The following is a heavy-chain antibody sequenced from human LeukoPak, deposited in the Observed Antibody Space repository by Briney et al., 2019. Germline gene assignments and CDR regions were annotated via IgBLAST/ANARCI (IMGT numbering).Heavy chain of an antibody. Sequence: GGSLRLSCAASGFTFSSCWMSWVRQAPGKGLEWVANIKQDGSEKYYVDSVKGRFTISRDNAKNSLYLQMNSLRVEDTAVYYCVGGIMTAVTTRYFDFWGRGTVVTVSS. CDR3: VGGIMTAVTTRYFDF. CDR1: GFTFSSCW. J-gene: IGHJ2*01. CDR2: IKQDGSEK. D-gene: IGHD4-17*01. V-gene: IGHV3-7*01.